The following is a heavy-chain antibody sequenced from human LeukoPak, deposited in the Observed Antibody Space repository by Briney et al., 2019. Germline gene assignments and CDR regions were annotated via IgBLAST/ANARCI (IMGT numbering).Heavy chain of an antibody. J-gene: IGHJ4*02. Sequence: KPSETLSLTCSVSGGSINSHYWSWIRQPPGERLEWIGYIFNTGNTNYNPSLASRVTMSVDTSRAQFFLRLSPVTAADTAIYYCASRPADTTWYGVFDYWSQGTLVTVSS. CDR2: IFNTGNT. D-gene: IGHD3-10*01. CDR3: ASRPADTTWYGVFDY. CDR1: GGSINSHY. V-gene: IGHV4-59*11.